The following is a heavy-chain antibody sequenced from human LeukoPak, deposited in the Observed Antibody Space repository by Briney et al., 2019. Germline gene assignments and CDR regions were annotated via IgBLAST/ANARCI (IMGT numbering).Heavy chain of an antibody. CDR1: SDSFSNYD. CDR3: AAGSYLWGGMDV. V-gene: IGHV1-18*01. Sequence: ASVKVSCKASSDSFSNYDFSWVRQAPGQGLEWMGWISADSGSTYYAQNFQDRITLTTDTSTTTGYMELRSLRSDDTAVYYCAAGSYLWGGMDVWGQGTTIIVSS. CDR2: ISADSGST. D-gene: IGHD1-26*01. J-gene: IGHJ6*02.